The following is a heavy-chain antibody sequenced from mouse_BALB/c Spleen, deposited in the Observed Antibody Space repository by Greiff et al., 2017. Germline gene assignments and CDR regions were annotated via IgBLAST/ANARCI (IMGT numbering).Heavy chain of an antibody. D-gene: IGHD4-1*01. CDR3: TRENWDWFAY. CDR2: ISDGGSYT. CDR1: GFTFSDYY. V-gene: IGHV5-4*02. Sequence: EVQVVESGGGLVKPGGSLKLSCAASGFTFSDYYMYWVRQTPEKRLEWVATISDGGSYTYYPDSVKGRFTISRDNAKNTLYLQMSSLKSEDTAMYYCTRENWDWFAYWGQGTLVTVSA. J-gene: IGHJ3*01.